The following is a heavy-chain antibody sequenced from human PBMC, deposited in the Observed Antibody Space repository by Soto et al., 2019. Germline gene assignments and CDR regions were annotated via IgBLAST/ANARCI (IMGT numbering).Heavy chain of an antibody. CDR3: AKDLSMIVNSDAFDI. V-gene: IGHV3-30*18. CDR2: ISYDGSNK. J-gene: IGHJ3*02. Sequence: GGSLRLSCAASGFTFSSYGMHWVRQAPGKGLEWVAVISYDGSNKYYADSVKGRFTISRDNSKSTLYLQMNSLRAEDTAVYYCAKDLSMIVNSDAFDIWGQGTMVTVSS. D-gene: IGHD3-22*01. CDR1: GFTFSSYG.